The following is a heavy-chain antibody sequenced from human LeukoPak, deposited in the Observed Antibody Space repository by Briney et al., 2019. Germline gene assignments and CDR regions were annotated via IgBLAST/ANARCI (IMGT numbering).Heavy chain of an antibody. CDR1: GYTFTGYY. V-gene: IGHV1-2*02. Sequence: ASVKVSCKASGYTFTGYYMHWMRQAPGPGLEWMGWIDPNSGGTNYAQKFQGRVTMTRDTSISTAYMELSRLRSDDTAVYYCARGGYGDSGDWYFDLWGRGTLVTVSS. J-gene: IGHJ2*01. D-gene: IGHD4-17*01. CDR3: ARGGYGDSGDWYFDL. CDR2: IDPNSGGT.